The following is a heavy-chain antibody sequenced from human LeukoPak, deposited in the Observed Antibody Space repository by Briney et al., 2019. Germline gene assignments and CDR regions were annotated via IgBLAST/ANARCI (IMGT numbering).Heavy chain of an antibody. CDR3: VRLRRNSDTSGFYYYYDY. V-gene: IGHV3-21*01. D-gene: IGHD3-22*01. J-gene: IGHJ4*02. Sequence: GRSLRLSCAASGYTFSSYSINWVRQAPGEGLGWVSSISVRSNYIYYADSVRGRFSISRDDARDSLYLQMNSLRAEDTAVYYCVRLRRNSDTSGFYYYYDYWGQATLVTASS. CDR2: ISVRSNYI. CDR1: GYTFSSYS.